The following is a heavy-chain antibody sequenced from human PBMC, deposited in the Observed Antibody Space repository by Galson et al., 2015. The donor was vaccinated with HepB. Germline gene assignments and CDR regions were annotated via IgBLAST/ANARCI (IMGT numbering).Heavy chain of an antibody. J-gene: IGHJ6*03. V-gene: IGHV3-49*03. CDR1: GFTFGDYA. D-gene: IGHD2-8*02. Sequence: SLRLPCAASGFTFGDYAMSWFRQAPGKGLEWVGFIRSKAYGGTTEYAASVKGRFTISRDDSKSIAYLQMNSLKTEDTAVYYCTPWSPYYYYYYMDVWGKGTTVTVSS. CDR2: IRSKAYGGTT. CDR3: TPWSPYYYYYYMDV.